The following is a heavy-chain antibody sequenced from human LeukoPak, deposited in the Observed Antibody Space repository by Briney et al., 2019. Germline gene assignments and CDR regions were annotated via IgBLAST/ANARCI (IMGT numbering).Heavy chain of an antibody. CDR1: VASSIINT. CDR3: ARGSKAAPGTFDY. D-gene: IGHD6-13*01. Sequence: SETLSSTCMSPVASSIINTGSGFRSPQGRGREGIGYIYYTGSTDYNPSLKSRVAISVDTSKNQFSLKLSSVTAADTAVYYCARGSKAAPGTFDYWGQGTLVTVSS. V-gene: IGHV4-59*01. J-gene: IGHJ4*02. CDR2: IYYTGST.